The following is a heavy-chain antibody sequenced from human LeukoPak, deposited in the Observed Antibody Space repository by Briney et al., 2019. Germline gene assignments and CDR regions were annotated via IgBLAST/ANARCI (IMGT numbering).Heavy chain of an antibody. CDR2: INTDGSRT. CDR1: GYTFSNYW. J-gene: IGHJ4*02. V-gene: IGHV3-74*01. Sequence: GGSLRLSCAGSGYTFSNYWVHWVRQAPGKGLVWVSRINTDGSRTDYADSVRGRFTISRDNAKNTLSLQMNSLTAEDTAVYCCVRSMSGRNDFWGQGTLVTVSS. D-gene: IGHD3-3*01. CDR3: VRSMSGRNDF.